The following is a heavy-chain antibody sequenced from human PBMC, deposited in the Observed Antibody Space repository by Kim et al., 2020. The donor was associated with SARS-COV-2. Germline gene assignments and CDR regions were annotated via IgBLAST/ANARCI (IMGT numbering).Heavy chain of an antibody. J-gene: IGHJ4*02. D-gene: IGHD3-10*01. V-gene: IGHV3-15*01. CDR1: GFTFSNAC. CDR2: IKSKTDGGTT. CDR3: TTASLLWFGELCY. Sequence: GGSLRLSCAASGFTFSNACMSWVRQAPGKGLEWVGRIKSKTDGGTTDYASPVKGRFTISRDDSKNTLYLQMNSLKTEDTAVYYCTTASLLWFGELCYWGQGTLVTVSA.